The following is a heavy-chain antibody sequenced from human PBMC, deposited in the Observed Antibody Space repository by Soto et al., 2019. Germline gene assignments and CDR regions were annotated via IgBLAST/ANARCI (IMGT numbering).Heavy chain of an antibody. D-gene: IGHD6-19*01. CDR2: INPSGGST. V-gene: IGHV1-46*01. CDR3: ARDGPHKAVASSV. Sequence: QVQLVQSGAEVKKPGASVKVSCKASGYTFTSYYMHWVRQAPGQGLEWMGIINPSGGSTSYAQKFQGRVTMTRDTSTSTVYMDLSSLRSEDTAVYYCARDGPHKAVASSVWGQGTLVTVSS. CDR1: GYTFTSYY. J-gene: IGHJ4*02.